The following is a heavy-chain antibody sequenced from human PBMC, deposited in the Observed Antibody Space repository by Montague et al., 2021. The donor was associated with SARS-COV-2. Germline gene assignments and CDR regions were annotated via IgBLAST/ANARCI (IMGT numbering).Heavy chain of an antibody. V-gene: IGHV3-48*03. Sequence: SLRLSCAASGFTFSNYDMNWVRQAPGKGPVWISYISTSAYTTSYAGSVKGRFTISRDNDKNSLYLQMNSLRVEDTAVYYCTRDYRSIVGDGLDIWGQGTKVTVSS. CDR1: GFTFSNYD. J-gene: IGHJ3*02. CDR2: ISTSAYTT. D-gene: IGHD3-16*02. CDR3: TRDYRSIVGDGLDI.